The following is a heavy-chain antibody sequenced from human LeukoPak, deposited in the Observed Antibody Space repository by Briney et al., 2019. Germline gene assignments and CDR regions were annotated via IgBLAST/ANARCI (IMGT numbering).Heavy chain of an antibody. CDR2: IYHSGST. CDR3: ARRVSGWFGEFYYYMDV. CDR1: GGSISSSSYY. V-gene: IGHV4-39*07. J-gene: IGHJ6*03. D-gene: IGHD3-10*01. Sequence: SETLSLTCTVSGGSISSSSYYWGWIRQPPGKGLEWIGEIYHSGSTNYNPSLKSRVTISVDKSKNQFSLKLSSVTAADTAVYYCARRVSGWFGEFYYYMDVWGKGTTVTVSS.